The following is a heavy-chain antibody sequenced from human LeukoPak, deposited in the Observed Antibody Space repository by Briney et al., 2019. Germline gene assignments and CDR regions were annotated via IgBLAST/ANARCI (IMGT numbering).Heavy chain of an antibody. CDR2: IIPILGIA. V-gene: IGHV1-69*02. CDR3: ARGAPATLTTFPYFDY. Sequence: GASVKVSCRASGGTFSSYTISWGRHGPGQGLEWMGRIIPILGIANYAQKFPGRVTITADKSTSTAYMELSSLRSEDTAVYYCARGAPATLTTFPYFDYWGQGTLVTVSS. J-gene: IGHJ4*02. D-gene: IGHD4-17*01. CDR1: GGTFSSYT.